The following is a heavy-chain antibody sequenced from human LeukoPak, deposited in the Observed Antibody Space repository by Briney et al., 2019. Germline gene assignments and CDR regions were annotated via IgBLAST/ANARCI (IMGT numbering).Heavy chain of an antibody. J-gene: IGHJ1*01. CDR3: ARGSTMIVVVPFQH. CDR1: GGSFSGYY. CDR2: INHSGST. Sequence: SETLSLTCAVYGGSFSGYYWSWIRQPPGKGLEWIGEINHSGSTNYNPSLKSRVTISVDTSKNQFSLKLSSVTAADTAVYYCARGSTMIVVVPFQHWGQGTLVTVSS. V-gene: IGHV4-34*01. D-gene: IGHD3-22*01.